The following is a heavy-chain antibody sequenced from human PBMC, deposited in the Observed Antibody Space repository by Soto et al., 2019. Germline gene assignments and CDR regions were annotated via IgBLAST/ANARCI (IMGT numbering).Heavy chain of an antibody. J-gene: IGHJ4*02. CDR3: ARESLGAKGAEH. CDR2: IIPIIGVT. D-gene: IGHD3-16*01. CDR1: GDTFNSYV. Sequence: QVQLVQSGAEVKRPGSSVKVSCESSGDTFNSYVISWVRQAPGQGLEWMGGIIPIIGVTHYAQKFQGRVTISALSSTGTAYMELTNLGFEDTAVYYCARESLGAKGAEHWGQGTLVTVSS. V-gene: IGHV1-69*17.